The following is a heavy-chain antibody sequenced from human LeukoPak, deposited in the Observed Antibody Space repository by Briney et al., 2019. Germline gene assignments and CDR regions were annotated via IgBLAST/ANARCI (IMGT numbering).Heavy chain of an antibody. CDR3: ARAERPYCPAVGDFEWYFDL. J-gene: IGHJ2*01. V-gene: IGHV4-31*03. CDR2: IYYSGDT. Sequence: PSQTLSLTCTVSGGSISSGGYHWSWIRQHPGRGLEWIGHIYYSGDTYYNPSLKSRVDISVDTSKDQFSLKLSSVTAADTAIYYCARAERPYCPAVGDFEWYFDLWGRGTLVTVSS. CDR1: GGSISSGGYH. D-gene: IGHD1-1*01.